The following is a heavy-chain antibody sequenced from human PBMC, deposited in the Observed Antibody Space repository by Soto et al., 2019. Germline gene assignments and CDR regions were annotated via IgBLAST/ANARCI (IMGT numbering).Heavy chain of an antibody. D-gene: IGHD5-18*01. J-gene: IGHJ3*02. V-gene: IGHV3-23*01. CDR3: AKATMNYLDTSLVTNAFDI. CDR2: ISGSGGTT. Sequence: GGSLRLSCAASGFTFSSYAMTWVRQAPGRGLEWVSVISGSGGTTYHAHSVQGRFTISRDNSKNTLYVQMNSLRAEDTAVYYGAKATMNYLDTSLVTNAFDIWGQGT. CDR1: GFTFSSYA.